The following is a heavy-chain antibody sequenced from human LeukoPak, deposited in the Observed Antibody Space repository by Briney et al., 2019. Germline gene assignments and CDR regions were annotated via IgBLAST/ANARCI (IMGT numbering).Heavy chain of an antibody. Sequence: GGSLRLSCAVSGITLSNYGMSWVRQAPGKGLEWVAGISDSDGSTNYADSVKGRFTISRDNPKNTLYLQMNSLRAEDTAVYFCARRGVVIRVILVGFHKEAFYFDSWGQGALVTVSS. D-gene: IGHD3-22*01. V-gene: IGHV3-23*01. CDR1: GITLSNYG. CDR3: ARRGVVIRVILVGFHKEAFYFDS. J-gene: IGHJ4*02. CDR2: ISDSDGST.